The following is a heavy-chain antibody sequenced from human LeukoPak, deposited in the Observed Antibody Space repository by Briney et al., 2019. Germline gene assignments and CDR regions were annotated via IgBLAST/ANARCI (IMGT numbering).Heavy chain of an antibody. V-gene: IGHV3-7*01. D-gene: IGHD3-9*01. CDR1: GFTFNSYW. CDR2: IKQDGSEE. J-gene: IGHJ4*02. CDR3: ATDYDWVYLDY. Sequence: GGSLRLSCAASGFTFNSYWMSWVRQAPGKGLEWVANIKQDGSEEYYVDSVKGRFTISRDNAKNSLYLQMNSLRAEDTAVYYCATDYDWVYLDYWGQGTLVTVSS.